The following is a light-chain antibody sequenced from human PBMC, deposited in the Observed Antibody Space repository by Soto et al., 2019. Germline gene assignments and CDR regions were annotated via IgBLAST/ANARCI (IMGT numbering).Light chain of an antibody. CDR1: QDVSSA. J-gene: IGKJ4*01. V-gene: IGKV1D-13*01. CDR3: QQFNDFPLT. Sequence: IELTQSPSSLSSSVGDRVTITCRAGQDVSSALAWYQQKPGKAPKLLLYDASSLDAGVPSRFSGSGSGTDFTLSITSLRPEDFATYYCQQFNDFPLTFGGGTKVQIK. CDR2: DAS.